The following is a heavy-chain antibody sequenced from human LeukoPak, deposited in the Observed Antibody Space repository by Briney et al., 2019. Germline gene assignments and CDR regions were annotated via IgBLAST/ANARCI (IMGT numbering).Heavy chain of an antibody. D-gene: IGHD4-17*01. Sequence: VASVKVSCKASGGTFSSYAISWVRQAPGQGLEWMGWIYPNSGGTNYAQKFQGRVTMTRDTSISTAYMELRRLKSDDTAMYYCARVVGFGDYPFDYWGQGTLVTVSS. CDR2: IYPNSGGT. CDR3: ARVVGFGDYPFDY. J-gene: IGHJ4*02. V-gene: IGHV1-2*02. CDR1: GGTFSSYA.